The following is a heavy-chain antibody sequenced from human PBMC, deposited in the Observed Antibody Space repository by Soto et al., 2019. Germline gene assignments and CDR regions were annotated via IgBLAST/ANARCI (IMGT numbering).Heavy chain of an antibody. J-gene: IGHJ4*02. CDR1: GGSISGHA. V-gene: IGHV4-4*07. CDR2: IYPSGST. CDR3: VRGRSYSVYDF. D-gene: IGHD5-12*01. Sequence: SETLSLTCTVSGGSISGHAWIWVRQPAGRGLEWIGHIYPSGSTSYNPSLRSRVTMSLDTSNNQIFLNLTSVTAADTAVFYCVRGRSYSVYDFWGPGTLVTVSS.